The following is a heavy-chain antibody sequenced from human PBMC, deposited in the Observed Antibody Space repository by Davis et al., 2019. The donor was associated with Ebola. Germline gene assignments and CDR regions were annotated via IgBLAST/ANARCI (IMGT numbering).Heavy chain of an antibody. Sequence: PGGSLRLSCTGSGFSFEDFGMSWYRQAPGKGLEWVGFIRSNLYGGTTEYAASVEGRFTISRDDPKSIAYLQMNSLKAEDTAMYYCSRDIWDYWGQGTLVTVSS. J-gene: IGHJ4*02. CDR3: SRDIWDY. CDR1: GFSFEDFG. V-gene: IGHV3-49*03. D-gene: IGHD2-21*01. CDR2: IRSNLYGGTT.